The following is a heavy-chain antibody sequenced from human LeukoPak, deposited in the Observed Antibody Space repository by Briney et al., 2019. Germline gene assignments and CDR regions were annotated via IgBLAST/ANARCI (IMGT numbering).Heavy chain of an antibody. Sequence: GGSLRLSCAASGFTFSSYAMHWVRQAPGKGLEWVAVISYDGSNKYYADSVKGRFTISRDNSKNTLYLQMNSLRAEDTAVYYCARDRSSSRDIDYWGQGTLVTVSS. CDR1: GFTFSSYA. CDR2: ISYDGSNK. D-gene: IGHD6-13*01. CDR3: ARDRSSSRDIDY. J-gene: IGHJ4*02. V-gene: IGHV3-30*04.